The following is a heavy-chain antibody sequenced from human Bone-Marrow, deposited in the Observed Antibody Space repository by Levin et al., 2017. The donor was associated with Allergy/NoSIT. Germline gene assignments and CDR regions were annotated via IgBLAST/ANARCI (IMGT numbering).Heavy chain of an antibody. CDR3: ARSPDRKAGFGVSITTPHAYLDV. CDR2: ISPYSGNK. D-gene: IGHD3-3*01. CDR1: GYSFTSHG. J-gene: IGHJ6*04. V-gene: IGHV1-18*01. Sequence: ASVKVSCKASGYSFTSHGIMWVRRAPGQGLEWMGWISPYSGNKTYAQKFQDRVAMTTDTSTNTAYLELRSLRSADTAVYYCARSPDRKAGFGVSITTPHAYLDVWGKGTKVTVSS.